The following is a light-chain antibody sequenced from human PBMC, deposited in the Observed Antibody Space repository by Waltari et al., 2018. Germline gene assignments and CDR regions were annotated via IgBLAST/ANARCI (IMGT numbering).Light chain of an antibody. CDR2: DVT. V-gene: IGLV2-14*03. CDR3: SSQTLDGVVL. CDR1: GRGLGASAY. J-gene: IGLJ2*01. Sequence: QSALTQPASVSGSPGQSISISCIGTGRGLGASAYVSWYQLHPGKAPQVIIYDVTNRAAGVSHRFSASKSANTASLSISGLQPEDEADYYCSSQTLDGVVLFGGGTKLTVL.